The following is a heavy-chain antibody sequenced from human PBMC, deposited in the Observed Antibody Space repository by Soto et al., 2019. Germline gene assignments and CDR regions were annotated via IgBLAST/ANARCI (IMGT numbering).Heavy chain of an antibody. D-gene: IGHD6-13*01. CDR2: IYYSGST. V-gene: IGHV4-39*01. J-gene: IGHJ4*02. CDR1: GGSISSSSYF. CDR3: ARLGLGYSSSWYEDY. Sequence: QLQLQESGPGLVNPSETLSLTCTVSGGSISSSSYFWGWIRQPPGKGLEWIGSIYYSGSTYYNSSLKSRVTISVDTSKNQFSLNLSSVTAADTAVYYCARLGLGYSSSWYEDYWGQGTLVTVSS.